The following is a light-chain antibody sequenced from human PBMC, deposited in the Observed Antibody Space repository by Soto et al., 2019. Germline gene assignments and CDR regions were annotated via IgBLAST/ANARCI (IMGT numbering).Light chain of an antibody. CDR3: QYYNDYCWT. V-gene: IGKV1-5*03. J-gene: IGKJ1*01. Sequence: DIQLTQSPSTLSASVGDRVTITCRASQTISSWLAWYQQKPGKAPNLLIYETSNLESGVPSRFSGSGSGTEFALAIISLRPDDFATYYCQYYNDYCWTFGQGTKVEIK. CDR1: QTISSW. CDR2: ETS.